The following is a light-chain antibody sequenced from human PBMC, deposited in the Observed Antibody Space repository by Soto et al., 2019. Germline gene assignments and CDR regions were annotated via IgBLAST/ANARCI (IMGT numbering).Light chain of an antibody. CDR1: SSDVGSYNL. V-gene: IGLV2-23*03. Sequence: QSALTQPASVSGSPGQSITISCTGTSSDVGSYNLVSWYQQHPGKAPKLMIYGGSKRPSRVSNRFSGSKSGNTASLTISGLQAEDEADYYCCSYAGSSTFVVVFGGGTKVTVL. J-gene: IGLJ2*01. CDR3: CSYAGSSTFVVV. CDR2: GGS.